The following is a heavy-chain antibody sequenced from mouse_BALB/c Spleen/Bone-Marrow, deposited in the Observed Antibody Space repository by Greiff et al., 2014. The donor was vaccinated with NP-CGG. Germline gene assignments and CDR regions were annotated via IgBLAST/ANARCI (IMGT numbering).Heavy chain of an antibody. J-gene: IGHJ4*01. CDR3: GRWGDGYYYAMDY. CDR2: INPFNGDT. CDR1: GYSFTGYF. D-gene: IGHD2-3*01. V-gene: IGHV1-37*01. Sequence: VQLQQPGPDLVKPGASVKLSCKASGYSFTGYFLNWVRQSHGKSLEWIGRINPFNGDTFYNQKFKGKATLTVDKSSTTALMELLSLTSEDSAVYYCGRWGDGYYYAMDYWGQGTSVTVSS.